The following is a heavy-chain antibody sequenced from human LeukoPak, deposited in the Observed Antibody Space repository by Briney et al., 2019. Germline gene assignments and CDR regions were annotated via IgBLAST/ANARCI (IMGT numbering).Heavy chain of an antibody. Sequence: PGGSLRLSCAASGFTFSSYWMHWVRQAPGKGLEWVSAISGSGGSTYYADSVKGRFTISRDNSKNTLYLQMNSLRAEDTAVYYCARDQRDRVVVAATPPTTGYYYYMDVWGKGTTVTVSS. D-gene: IGHD2-15*01. J-gene: IGHJ6*03. V-gene: IGHV3-23*01. CDR3: ARDQRDRVVVAATPPTTGYYYYMDV. CDR2: ISGSGGST. CDR1: GFTFSSYW.